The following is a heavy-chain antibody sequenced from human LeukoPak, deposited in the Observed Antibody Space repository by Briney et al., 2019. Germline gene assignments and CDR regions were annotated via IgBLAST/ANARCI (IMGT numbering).Heavy chain of an antibody. CDR1: GFTFSSYS. D-gene: IGHD3-16*01. J-gene: IGHJ5*02. CDR2: ISSSSSYV. Sequence: PGGSLRLSCAASGFTFSSYSMNWVRQAAGKGLEWVSSISSSSSYVYYADSVKGRFTISRDNAKNSLYLQMNSLRAEDTAVYYCARDKTLGELTDNWFDPWGQGTLVTVSS. CDR3: ARDKTLGELTDNWFDP. V-gene: IGHV3-21*01.